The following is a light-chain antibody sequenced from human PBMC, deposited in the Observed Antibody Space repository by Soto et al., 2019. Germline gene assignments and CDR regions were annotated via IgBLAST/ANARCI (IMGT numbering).Light chain of an antibody. CDR3: QSYDSSLSGV. V-gene: IGLV1-40*01. Sequence: QAVLSQPPSVSGAPGQRVTLSCTGSSSNIGAGYDVHWYQQLPGTAPKLLIYSNSNRPSGVPDRFSGSKSVTSASLAITGLQAEDEADYYCQSYDSSLSGVFGGGTKLTVL. J-gene: IGLJ3*02. CDR2: SNS. CDR1: SSNIGAGYD.